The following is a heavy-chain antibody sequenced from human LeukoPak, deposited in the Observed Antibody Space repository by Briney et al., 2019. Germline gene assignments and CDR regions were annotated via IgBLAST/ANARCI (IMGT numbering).Heavy chain of an antibody. CDR3: ARLTEYSSSSGWYYYYYMDV. J-gene: IGHJ6*03. CDR2: IYYSGNT. V-gene: IGHV4-39*01. D-gene: IGHD6-6*01. Sequence: SETLSLXCTVSGGSISSSSYYWGWIRQPPGKGPEWIGSIYYSGNTYYNPSLKSRVTISVDTSKNQFSLKLSSVTAADTAVYYCARLTEYSSSSGWYYYYYMDVWGKGATVTVSS. CDR1: GGSISSSSYY.